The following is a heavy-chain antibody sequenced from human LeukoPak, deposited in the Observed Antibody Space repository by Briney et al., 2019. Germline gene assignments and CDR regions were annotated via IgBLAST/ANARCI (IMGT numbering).Heavy chain of an antibody. CDR2: IYYSGST. Sequence: SETLSLTCTVSGGSISSYYWSWIRQPPGKGLEWIGYIYYSGSTNYKPSLKSRVTISVETSKNQFSLKLSSVTAADTAVYYCARTRPGSGWYNFDYWGLGTLVTVSS. D-gene: IGHD6-13*01. CDR3: ARTRPGSGWYNFDY. CDR1: GGSISSYY. V-gene: IGHV4-59*12. J-gene: IGHJ4*02.